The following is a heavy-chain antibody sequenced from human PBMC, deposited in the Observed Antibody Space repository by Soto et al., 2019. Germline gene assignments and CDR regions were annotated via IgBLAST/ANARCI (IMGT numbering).Heavy chain of an antibody. D-gene: IGHD3-3*01. CDR1: GDSVSTDSAA. Sequence: QVQLQQSGPGRVKPSQTLSLTCVISGDSVSTDSAAWNWIRQSPSRGLEWLGRTYYRSKWYNDYAVSVGSRITISPDTSKNQFSLQLTSVTPEDTAVYYCAKTYAFWIGSGGMDVWGQGTTVAVSS. CDR3: AKTYAFWIGSGGMDV. J-gene: IGHJ6*02. CDR2: TYYRSKWYN. V-gene: IGHV6-1*01.